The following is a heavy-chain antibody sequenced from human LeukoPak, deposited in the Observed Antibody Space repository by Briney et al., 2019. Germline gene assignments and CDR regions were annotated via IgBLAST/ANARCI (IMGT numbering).Heavy chain of an antibody. CDR1: GYAFTTYP. Sequence: GASVKVSCRASGYAFTTYPINWVRQAPGQGLEWMGWIGTNSGKPTYAQGFTGRFVFSLDTSVTTAYLQINSLKVEDTAVYYYARDVTDGGWFDPWGQGTLVTVSS. V-gene: IGHV7-4-1*02. CDR2: IGTNSGKP. J-gene: IGHJ5*02. D-gene: IGHD3-10*01. CDR3: ARDVTDGGWFDP.